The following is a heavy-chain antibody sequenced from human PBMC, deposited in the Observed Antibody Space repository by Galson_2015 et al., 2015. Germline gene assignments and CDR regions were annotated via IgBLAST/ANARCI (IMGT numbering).Heavy chain of an antibody. Sequence: SLRLSCAASGFTFSSYWMSWVRQAPGKGREWVANIKQDGSEEHYVDSVKARFTISRDNAENSLYLQMNSLRAEDTAVYYCARVAGRWYFDLWGRGTLVTVSS. D-gene: IGHD6-19*01. V-gene: IGHV3-7*01. CDR1: GFTFSSYW. CDR2: IKQDGSEE. CDR3: ARVAGRWYFDL. J-gene: IGHJ2*01.